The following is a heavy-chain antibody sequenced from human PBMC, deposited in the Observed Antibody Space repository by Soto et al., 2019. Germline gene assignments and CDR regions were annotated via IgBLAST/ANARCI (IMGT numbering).Heavy chain of an antibody. J-gene: IGHJ4*02. CDR2: ISGRGGST. Sequence: EVQLLESGGGLAQPGGSLRLSCAASGFTFSSYAMSWVRLAPGKGMEWVSGISGRGGSTFYADSVKGRFTISRDNSKNTLYLQMNSLKVEDTALYYCVKVAGSGGYYDYWGQGTLVTVSS. CDR1: GFTFSSYA. CDR3: VKVAGSGGYYDY. D-gene: IGHD3-10*01. V-gene: IGHV3-23*01.